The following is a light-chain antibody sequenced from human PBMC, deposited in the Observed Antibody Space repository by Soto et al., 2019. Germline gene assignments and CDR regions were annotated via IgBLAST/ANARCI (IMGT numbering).Light chain of an antibody. Sequence: DIQLTQSKYCQSASVGDRVTLTCRASQAIRNDVGWYQQKPGKDPKRLIYVASRLESGVPSRFSGSGFGTEFTLTINRLEPEDFAVYYCQQYGSSITFGQGTRLEIK. V-gene: IGKV1-17*01. CDR1: QAIRND. CDR3: QQYGSSIT. CDR2: VAS. J-gene: IGKJ5*01.